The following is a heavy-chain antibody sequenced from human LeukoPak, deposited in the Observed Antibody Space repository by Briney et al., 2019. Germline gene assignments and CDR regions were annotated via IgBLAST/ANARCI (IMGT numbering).Heavy chain of an antibody. D-gene: IGHD6-19*01. CDR1: GFTFDDYA. V-gene: IGHV3-9*01. J-gene: IGHJ4*02. Sequence: GGSLRLSCAASGFTFDDYAMHWVRQAPGKGLEWVSGISWNSGSIGYADSVKGRFTISRDDAKNLLSLQMNSLRAEDTAVYYCARWCGSGWYDYWGQGILVTVSS. CDR2: ISWNSGSI. CDR3: ARWCGSGWYDY.